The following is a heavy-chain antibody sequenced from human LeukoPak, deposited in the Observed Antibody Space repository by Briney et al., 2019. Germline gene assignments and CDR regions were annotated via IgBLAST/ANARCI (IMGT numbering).Heavy chain of an antibody. Sequence: RASVKVSCKASGGTFSSYAISWVRQAPGQGLEWMGSIIPILGIANYAQKFQGRVTITADKSTSTAYMELSSLRSEDTAVYYCARWDVGFGDYYYGMDVWGQGTTVTVSS. D-gene: IGHD3-10*01. V-gene: IGHV1-69*04. CDR2: IIPILGIA. J-gene: IGHJ6*02. CDR3: ARWDVGFGDYYYGMDV. CDR1: GGTFSSYA.